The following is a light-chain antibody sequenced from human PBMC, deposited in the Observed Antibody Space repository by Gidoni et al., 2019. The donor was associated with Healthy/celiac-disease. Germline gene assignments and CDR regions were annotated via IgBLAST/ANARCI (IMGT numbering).Light chain of an antibody. Sequence: QSALTQPRSVSGSPGQSVTISCPGTSSVVGGYNYVSGYQQHPGKAPKLMIYDVSKRPSGVPDRFSGSKSGNTASLTISGLQAEDEADYYCCSYAGSYTWVFGGGTKLTVL. CDR2: DVS. J-gene: IGLJ2*01. V-gene: IGLV2-11*01. CDR1: SSVVGGYNY. CDR3: CSYAGSYTWV.